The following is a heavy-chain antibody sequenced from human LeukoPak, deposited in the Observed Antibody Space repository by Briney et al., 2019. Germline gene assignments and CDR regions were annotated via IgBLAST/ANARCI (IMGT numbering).Heavy chain of an antibody. CDR3: ARGPYYDSWSGAGY. V-gene: IGHV1-18*01. Sequence: GASVKVSCKASGYTFRDFGISWMRQAPGQGLEWMGWITTYNGNTNYIQKLQGRVTMTTDTSTSTAYMELRSLRSDDTAVYYCARGPYYDSWSGAGYWGQGTLVTVSS. CDR1: GYTFRDFG. CDR2: ITTYNGNT. D-gene: IGHD3-3*01. J-gene: IGHJ4*02.